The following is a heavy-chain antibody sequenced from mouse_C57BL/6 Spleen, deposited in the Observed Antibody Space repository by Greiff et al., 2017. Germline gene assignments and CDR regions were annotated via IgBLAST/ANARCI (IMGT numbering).Heavy chain of an antibody. CDR1: GFTFSDYG. CDR3: ASGYDGYYVNYAMDY. Sequence: EVKLQESGGGLVKPGGSLKLSCAASGFTFSDYGMHWVRQAPEKGLEWVAYISSGSSTIYYADTVKGRFTISRDNAKNTLFLQMTSLRSEDTAMYYCASGYDGYYVNYAMDYWGQGTSVTVSS. V-gene: IGHV5-17*01. D-gene: IGHD2-3*01. J-gene: IGHJ4*01. CDR2: ISSGSSTI.